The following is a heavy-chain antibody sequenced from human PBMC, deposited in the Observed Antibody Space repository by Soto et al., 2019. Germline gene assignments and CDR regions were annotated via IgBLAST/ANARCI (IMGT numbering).Heavy chain of an antibody. CDR1: GGTFGGYY. V-gene: IGHV4-34*01. J-gene: IGHJ5*02. CDR2: INHSGST. D-gene: IGHD6-19*01. CDR3: ARRGGIAVAGPRYNWFDP. Sequence: SETLALTCAVYGGTFGGYYWSWIRQPPGKGLEWIGEINHSGSTNYNPSLKSRVTISVDTSKNQFSLKLSSVTAADTAGYYCARRGGIAVAGPRYNWFDPWGQGTLVSVSS.